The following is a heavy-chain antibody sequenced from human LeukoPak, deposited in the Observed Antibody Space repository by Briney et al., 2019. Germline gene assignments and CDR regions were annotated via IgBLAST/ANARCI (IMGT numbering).Heavy chain of an antibody. J-gene: IGHJ4*02. V-gene: IGHV3-21*01. CDR1: GFTFSSYS. Sequence: KPGGSLRLSCAASGFTFSSYSMNWVRQAPGKGVEWVSSISSSSSYIYYADSVKGRFTISRDNAKNSLYLQMNSLRAEDTAVYYCARDGVDSSGYYLDYWGQGTLVTVSS. CDR2: ISSSSSYI. CDR3: ARDGVDSSGYYLDY. D-gene: IGHD3-22*01.